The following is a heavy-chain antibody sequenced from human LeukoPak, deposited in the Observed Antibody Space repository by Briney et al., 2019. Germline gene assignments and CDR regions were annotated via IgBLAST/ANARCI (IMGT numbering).Heavy chain of an antibody. D-gene: IGHD1-14*01. Sequence: AGGSLRLSCAASGFTVSSNYMSWVRQAPGKGLEWVSVIYSGGSTYYADSVKGRFTISRDNSKNTLYLQMNSLRAEDTAVYYCARDSPDVGITFDYWGQGTLVTVSS. J-gene: IGHJ4*02. V-gene: IGHV3-66*01. CDR1: GFTVSSNY. CDR3: ARDSPDVGITFDY. CDR2: IYSGGST.